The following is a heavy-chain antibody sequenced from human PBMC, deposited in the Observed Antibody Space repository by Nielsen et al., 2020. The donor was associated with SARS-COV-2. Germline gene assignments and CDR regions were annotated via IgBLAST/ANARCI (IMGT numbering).Heavy chain of an antibody. CDR1: GFTFDDYA. CDR3: AKDPYYYGSGLDY. CDR2: ISWNSGSI. Sequence: GGSLRLSCAASGFTFDDYAMHWVRQAPGKGLEWVSGISWNSGSIGYADSVKGRFTISRDSAKNSLYLQMNSLRAEDTAVYYCAKDPYYYGSGLDYWGQGTLVTVSS. J-gene: IGHJ4*02. D-gene: IGHD3-10*01. V-gene: IGHV3-9*01.